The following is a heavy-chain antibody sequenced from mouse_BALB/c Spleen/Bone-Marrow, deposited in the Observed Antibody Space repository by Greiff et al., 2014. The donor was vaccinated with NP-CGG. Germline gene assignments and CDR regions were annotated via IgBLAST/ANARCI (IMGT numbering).Heavy chain of an antibody. J-gene: IGHJ1*01. CDR3: ARKGYTGYFDV. D-gene: IGHD2-2*01. CDR2: IWSGGGT. CDR1: GFSLTTYG. Sequence: VQLVESGPGLVKPSQSLSITCTVSGFSLTTYGLHWVRQSPGKGLEWLGVIWSGGGTDYNAAFISRLIITKDNSKSQVFSKMNSLQTNDTAMYYCARKGYTGYFDVWGAGTTVTVSS. V-gene: IGHV2-2*02.